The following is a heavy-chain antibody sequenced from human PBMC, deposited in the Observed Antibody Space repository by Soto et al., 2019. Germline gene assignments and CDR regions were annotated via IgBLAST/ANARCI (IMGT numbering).Heavy chain of an antibody. D-gene: IGHD1-26*01. CDR3: ARRASR. CDR1: GYTFTSYG. J-gene: IGHJ3*01. CDR2: ISAYNGNT. Sequence: ASVNVSCKASGYTFTSYGISWVRQAPGQGLELMGWISAYNGNTNYAQKLQGRVTMTTXXXXXXAXMQLXXXRADDTAVYYCARRASRWGQGTMVTVSS. V-gene: IGHV1-18*01.